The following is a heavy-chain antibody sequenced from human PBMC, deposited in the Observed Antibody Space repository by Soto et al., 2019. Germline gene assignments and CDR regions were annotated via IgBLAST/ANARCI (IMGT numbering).Heavy chain of an antibody. CDR2: ISGSGGST. J-gene: IGHJ5*02. V-gene: IGHV3-23*01. CDR1: GFTFSSYA. CDR3: AKDKEEYSSSLGIDP. Sequence: PGGSLRLSCAASGFTFSSYAMSWVRQAPGKGLKWVSAISGSGGSTYYADSVKGRFTISRDNSKNTLYLQMNSLRAEDTAVYYCAKDKEEYSSSLGIDPWGQGTLVTVSS. D-gene: IGHD6-6*01.